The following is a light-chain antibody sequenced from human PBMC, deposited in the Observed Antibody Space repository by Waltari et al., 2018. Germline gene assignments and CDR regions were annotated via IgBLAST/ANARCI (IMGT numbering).Light chain of an antibody. CDR3: HRYDYVWT. J-gene: IGKJ1*01. CDR2: RAS. V-gene: IGKV3-20*01. CDR1: ESVTTNY. Sequence: VLTQSPGTLSLSPADRAILSCTASESVTTNYLAWFQQRPGQAPRLLIYRASIRAAGVPDRFSGSGSGTDFSLTIRRLEPEDFAMYYCHRYDYVWTFGQGTKVEI.